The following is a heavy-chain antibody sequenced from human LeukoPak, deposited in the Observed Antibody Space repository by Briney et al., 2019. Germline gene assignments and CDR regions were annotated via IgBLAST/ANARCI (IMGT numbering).Heavy chain of an antibody. CDR3: ARAITGIPYGMDV. J-gene: IGHJ6*02. CDR1: GSTFTDYY. CDR2: INPDSGGT. D-gene: IGHD1-20*01. V-gene: IGHV1-2*02. Sequence: ASVKVSCKASGSTFTDYYMHWVRQAPGQGLEWMGWINPDSGGTNYAQKFQGRVTMTRDTSISTAYMELNRLISDDTAVYYCARAITGIPYGMDVWGQGTTVTVSS.